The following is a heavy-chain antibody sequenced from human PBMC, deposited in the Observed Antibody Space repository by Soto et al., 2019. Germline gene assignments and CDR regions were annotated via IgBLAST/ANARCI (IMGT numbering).Heavy chain of an antibody. CDR3: ARMNRDYYYYGMDV. Sequence: QMQLQESGPGLVKPSGTLSLTCGVSGDSISSSKWWTLVRQTPGKGLEWIGKIDHNGVANYNPSLEGRITISKDNSKNQIFLKVTSVTAADSAVYYCARMNRDYYYYGMDVWGQGDTVNVSS. J-gene: IGHJ6*02. CDR2: IDHNGVA. V-gene: IGHV4-4*02. CDR1: GDSISSSKW.